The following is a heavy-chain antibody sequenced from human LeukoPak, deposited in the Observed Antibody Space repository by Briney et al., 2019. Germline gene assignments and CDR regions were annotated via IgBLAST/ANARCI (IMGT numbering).Heavy chain of an antibody. V-gene: IGHV1-2*02. Sequence: GASVKVSCKASGYTFTGYYMHWVRQAPGQGLEWMGWINPNSGGTNYAQKFQGRVTMTRDTSISTAYMELSRLRSDDTAVYYCARTSTVTRLYFQHWGQGTLVTVSS. D-gene: IGHD4-17*01. J-gene: IGHJ1*01. CDR2: INPNSGGT. CDR3: ARTSTVTRLYFQH. CDR1: GYTFTGYY.